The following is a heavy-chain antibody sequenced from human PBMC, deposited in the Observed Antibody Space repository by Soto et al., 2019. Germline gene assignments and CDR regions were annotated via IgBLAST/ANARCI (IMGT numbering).Heavy chain of an antibody. Sequence: QVQLVQSGAEVKKPGSSVKVSCKASGGTFSSYAISWVRQAPGQGLEWMGGIIPIFGTANYAQKFQSRVTITADESTSTAYMELSSLRSEDTAVYYCARSLITGTTGYYYYGMDVWGQGTTVTVSS. D-gene: IGHD1-20*01. V-gene: IGHV1-69*01. CDR2: IIPIFGTA. CDR3: ARSLITGTTGYYYYGMDV. J-gene: IGHJ6*02. CDR1: GGTFSSYA.